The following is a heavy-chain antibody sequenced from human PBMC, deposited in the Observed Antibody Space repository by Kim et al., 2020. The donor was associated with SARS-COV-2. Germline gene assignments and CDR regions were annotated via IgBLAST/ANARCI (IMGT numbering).Heavy chain of an antibody. CDR3: AKDSSGSRRGWFDP. V-gene: IGHV3-23*01. D-gene: IGHD1-26*01. J-gene: IGHJ5*02. Sequence: ADSVKGRFTISRDNSKNTLNLKMNSLRAEDTAVYYCAKDSSGSRRGWFDPWGQGTLVTVSS.